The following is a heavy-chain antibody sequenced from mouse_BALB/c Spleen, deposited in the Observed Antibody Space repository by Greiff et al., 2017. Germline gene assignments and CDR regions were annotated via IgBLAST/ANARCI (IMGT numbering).Heavy chain of an antibody. J-gene: IGHJ4*01. CDR1: GYSFTGYT. CDR3: ARYTTTVVARDYYAMDY. V-gene: IGHV1-18*01. Sequence: VQLQQSGPELVKPGASMKISCKASGYSFTGYTMNWVKQSHGKNLEWIGLINPYNGGTSYNQKFKGKATLTVDKSSSTAYMELLSLTSEDSAVYYCARYTTTVVARDYYAMDYWGQGTSVTVSS. CDR2: INPYNGGT. D-gene: IGHD1-1*01.